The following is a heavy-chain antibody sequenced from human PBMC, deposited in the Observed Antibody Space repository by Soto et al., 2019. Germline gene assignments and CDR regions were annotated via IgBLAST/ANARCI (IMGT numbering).Heavy chain of an antibody. CDR2: IIPIFGSA. Sequence: ASVKVSCKTSGVTFNSYIITWVRQAPGQGLEWMGGIIPIFGSADYAQKLQGRVTITADESTSTAYMELSSLRSEDTAVYYCARAFASNKYYFDSWGQGTQVTVSS. J-gene: IGHJ4*02. D-gene: IGHD3-3*02. CDR1: GVTFNSYI. V-gene: IGHV1-69*13. CDR3: ARAFASNKYYFDS.